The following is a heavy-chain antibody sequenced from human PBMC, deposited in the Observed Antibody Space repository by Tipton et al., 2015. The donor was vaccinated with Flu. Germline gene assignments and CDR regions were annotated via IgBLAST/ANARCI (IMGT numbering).Heavy chain of an antibody. CDR3: ARATGTTFDSTGYYSDDAFDV. Sequence: QVQLVQSGPEVKKPGASVKVSCKASGYTFLHYGIAWVRQAPGQGLEWLGWISTYNGYTAYSQNIQGRVTMTTETSTRTAYMELRSLRSDDTAVYYCARATGTTFDSTGYYSDDAFDVWGQGTMVTVSS. CDR1: GYTFLHYG. V-gene: IGHV1-18*01. J-gene: IGHJ3*01. D-gene: IGHD3-22*01. CDR2: ISTYNGYT.